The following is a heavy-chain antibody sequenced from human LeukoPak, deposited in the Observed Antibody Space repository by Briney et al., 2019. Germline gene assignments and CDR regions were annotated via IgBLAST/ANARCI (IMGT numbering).Heavy chain of an antibody. V-gene: IGHV3-48*03. J-gene: IGHJ1*01. CDR3: ARGGTLEYFQH. CDR1: GFTFSSYE. Sequence: GSLRLSCAASGFTFSSYEMNWVRQAPGKGLERVSYISSSGSTIYYADSVKGRFTISRDNAKNSLYLQMNSLRAEDTAVYYCARGGTLEYFQHWGQGTLVTVSS. CDR2: ISSSGSTI.